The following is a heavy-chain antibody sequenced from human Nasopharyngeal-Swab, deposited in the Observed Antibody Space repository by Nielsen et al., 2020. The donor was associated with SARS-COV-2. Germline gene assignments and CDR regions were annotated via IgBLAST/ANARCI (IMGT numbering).Heavy chain of an antibody. CDR1: GGSISRDY. CDR2: IYDSGTT. CDR3: ARGGGERLWLSPSSFDN. D-gene: IGHD3-10*01. Sequence: LSCPVAGGSISRDYWSWIRQSPGKGLEWIGYIYDSGTTKYNPYLKSRVSILVGTSKNQFSLKMTSMTAADTAVYYCARGGGERLWLSPSSFDNWGQGTLVTVSS. J-gene: IGHJ4*02. V-gene: IGHV4-59*13.